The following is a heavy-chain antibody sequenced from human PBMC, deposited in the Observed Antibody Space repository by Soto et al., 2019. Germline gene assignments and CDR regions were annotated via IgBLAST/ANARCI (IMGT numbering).Heavy chain of an antibody. J-gene: IGHJ1*01. V-gene: IGHV1-69*13. CDR3: ARGASGYDF. CDR1: GGTFSSFG. D-gene: IGHD5-12*01. CDR2: IIPVFGRP. Sequence: SVKVSCKASGGTFSSFGISWARQAPGQGLEWMGGIIPVFGRPNYAQRFRGRLTITADESTNTSYMELIDLTSEDTAVYYCARGASGYDFWGQGTQVTVSS.